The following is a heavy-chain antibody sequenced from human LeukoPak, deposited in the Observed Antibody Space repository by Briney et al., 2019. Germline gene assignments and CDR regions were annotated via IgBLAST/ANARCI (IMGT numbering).Heavy chain of an antibody. CDR1: GYTFTGYY. CDR2: INPNSGGT. Sequence: ASVKVSCKASGYTFTGYYMHWVRQAPGQGLEWMGWINPNSGGTNYAQKFQGRVAMTRDTSISTAYMELSRLRSDDTAVYYCARVDGRDGYNYDYYYYMDVWGQGTTVTVSS. V-gene: IGHV1-2*02. CDR3: ARVDGRDGYNYDYYYYMDV. D-gene: IGHD5-24*01. J-gene: IGHJ6*03.